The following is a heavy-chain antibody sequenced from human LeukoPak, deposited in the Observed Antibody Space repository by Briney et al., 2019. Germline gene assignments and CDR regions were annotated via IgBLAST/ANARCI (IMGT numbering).Heavy chain of an antibody. D-gene: IGHD3-3*01. CDR3: ADFGVVTHWFDP. Sequence: SVKVSCKVSGFAFTEMSIHWVRQTPRKGLEWMGGFDPESGERVYAQSFRGRVTLSEDTSTDTAYMELSSLTSEDTAVYYCADFGVVTHWFDPWGQGTLVTVSS. CDR1: GFAFTEMS. J-gene: IGHJ5*02. CDR2: FDPESGER. V-gene: IGHV1-24*01.